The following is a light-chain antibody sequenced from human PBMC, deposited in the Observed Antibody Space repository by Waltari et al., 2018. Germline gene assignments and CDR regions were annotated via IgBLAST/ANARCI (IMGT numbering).Light chain of an antibody. CDR1: YYNIGNNA. Sequence: QSVLTQPPSASGTPGQRVTMSCSGTYYNIGNNAVNWYQQLPGMAPKLMIYEVSKRPSGVSNRFAGSKSGNTASLTISGLQAEDEADYYCCSYAGSSTWVFGGGTKLTVL. CDR2: EVS. CDR3: CSYAGSSTWV. J-gene: IGLJ3*02. V-gene: IGLV2-23*02.